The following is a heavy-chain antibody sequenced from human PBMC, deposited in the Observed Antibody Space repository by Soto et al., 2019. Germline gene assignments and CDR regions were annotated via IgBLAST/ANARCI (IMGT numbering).Heavy chain of an antibody. Sequence: GGSLRLSCAASGFTFSSYGMHWVRQAPGKGLEWVAVIWYDGSNKYYADSVKGRFTISRDNSKNTLYLQMNSLRAEDTAVYYCARDREQWLVHFLFDYWGQGTLVTVSS. J-gene: IGHJ4*02. CDR3: ARDREQWLVHFLFDY. D-gene: IGHD6-19*01. CDR2: IWYDGSNK. V-gene: IGHV3-33*01. CDR1: GFTFSSYG.